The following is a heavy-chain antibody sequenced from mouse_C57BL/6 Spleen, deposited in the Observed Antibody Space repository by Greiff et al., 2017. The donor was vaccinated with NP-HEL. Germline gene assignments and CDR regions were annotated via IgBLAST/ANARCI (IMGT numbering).Heavy chain of an antibody. Sequence: EVKLQESGPGLVKPSQSLSLTCSVTGYSITSGYYWNWIRQFPGNKLEWMGYISYDGSNNYNPSLKNRISITRDTSKNQFFLKLNSVTTEDTATYYCARVGYYYGSSYVFDYWGQGTTLTVSS. CDR3: ARVGYYYGSSYVFDY. V-gene: IGHV3-6*01. D-gene: IGHD1-1*01. J-gene: IGHJ2*01. CDR1: GYSITSGYY. CDR2: ISYDGSN.